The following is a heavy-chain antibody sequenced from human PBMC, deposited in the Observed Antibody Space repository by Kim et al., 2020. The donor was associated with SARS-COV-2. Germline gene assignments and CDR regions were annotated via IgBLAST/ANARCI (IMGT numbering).Heavy chain of an antibody. D-gene: IGHD7-27*01. V-gene: IGHV3-9*01. CDR3: AKELGNGLPYFDY. Sequence: AASEKGRFTISRDNAKNYLYLQIKSLRTEDTALYYCAKELGNGLPYFDYWGQGALVTVAS. J-gene: IGHJ4*02.